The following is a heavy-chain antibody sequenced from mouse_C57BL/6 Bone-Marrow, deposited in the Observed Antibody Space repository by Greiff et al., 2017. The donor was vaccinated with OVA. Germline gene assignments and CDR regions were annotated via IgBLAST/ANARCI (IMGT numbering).Heavy chain of an antibody. CDR3: ARDSSGYGN. J-gene: IGHJ2*01. CDR2: IYPGSGNT. Sequence: QVQLQQSGAELVRPGASVKLSCKASGYTFTDYYINWVKQRPGQGLEWIARIYPGSGNTYYNEKFKGKATLTAEKSSSTAYMQLSSLTSEDSAVYFCARDSSGYGNWGQGTTLTVSS. D-gene: IGHD3-2*02. V-gene: IGHV1-76*01. CDR1: GYTFTDYY.